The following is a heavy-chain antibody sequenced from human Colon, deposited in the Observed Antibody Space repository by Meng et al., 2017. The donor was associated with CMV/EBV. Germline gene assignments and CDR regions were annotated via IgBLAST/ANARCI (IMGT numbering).Heavy chain of an antibody. Sequence: SETLSLTCTVSGDSLSPHYWSWTRQSPGKGLEWIGFIHDSGSTIYNPSLQKRVTISVDTSKNQFSLQLNSVTAADTAIYYCARGIGGRAPLDVWRPGTTVTVSS. V-gene: IGHV4-59*11. J-gene: IGHJ6*02. CDR2: IHDSGST. CDR1: GDSLSPHY. CDR3: ARGIGGRAPLDV.